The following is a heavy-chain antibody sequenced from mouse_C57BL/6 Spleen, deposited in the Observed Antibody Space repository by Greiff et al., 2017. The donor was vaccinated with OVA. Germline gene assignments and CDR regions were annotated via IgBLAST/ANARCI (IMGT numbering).Heavy chain of an antibody. D-gene: IGHD2-4*01. CDR2: ISSGSSTI. J-gene: IGHJ4*01. CDR1: GFTFSDYG. Sequence: DVMLVESGGGLVKPGGSLKLSCAASGFTFSDYGMHWVRQAPEKGLEWVAYISSGSSTIYYADTVKGRFTISRDNAKNTLFLQMTSLRSEDTAMYYCARRMITTSYYYAMDYWGQGTSVTVSS. CDR3: ARRMITTSYYYAMDY. V-gene: IGHV5-17*01.